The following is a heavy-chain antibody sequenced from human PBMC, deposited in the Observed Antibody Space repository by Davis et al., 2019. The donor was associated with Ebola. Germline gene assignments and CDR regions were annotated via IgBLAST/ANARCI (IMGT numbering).Heavy chain of an antibody. V-gene: IGHV3-11*06. CDR3: VSLQGFQLSTDYPYYMDV. CDR2: ISANSRYT. D-gene: IGHD3-16*01. Sequence: PGGSLRLSCLASGFTFRDYYMNWIRQAPGKGLEWVSYISANSRYTNYADSVRGRFTISRDNAKNSLFLQMNNLRADDTAVYFCVSLQGFQLSTDYPYYMDVWGEGTTVTVSS. CDR1: GFTFRDYY. J-gene: IGHJ6*03.